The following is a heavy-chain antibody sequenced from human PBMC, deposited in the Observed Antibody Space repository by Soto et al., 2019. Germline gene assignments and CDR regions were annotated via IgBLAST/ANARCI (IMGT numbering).Heavy chain of an antibody. J-gene: IGHJ4*02. Sequence: AVKVSCKASGGTFSSYASSWVRQARGQGLEWMGGIIPIFGTANYAQKFQGRVTITADESTSTAYMEMSSLRSEDTAVYYCATTTNIVVVTAAAWLMHYWGQGNLVTVSS. D-gene: IGHD2-2*01. V-gene: IGHV1-69*13. CDR3: ATTTNIVVVTAAAWLMHY. CDR1: GGTFSSYA. CDR2: IIPIFGTA.